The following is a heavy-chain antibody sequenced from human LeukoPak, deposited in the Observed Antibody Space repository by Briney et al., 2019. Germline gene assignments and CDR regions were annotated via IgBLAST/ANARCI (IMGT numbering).Heavy chain of an antibody. J-gene: IGHJ4*02. V-gene: IGHV4-39*01. D-gene: IGHD3-22*01. CDR2: IYYSGST. CDR3: ARQQASYYDSSGYYSTNFDY. CDR1: GGSISSNSYY. Sequence: KPSETLSLTCTVSGGSISSNSYYWGWIRQPPGKGLEWIGSIYYSGSTYYNPSLKSRVTISVDTSKNQFSLKLSSVTAADTAVYYCARQQASYYDSSGYYSTNFDYWGQGTLVTVSS.